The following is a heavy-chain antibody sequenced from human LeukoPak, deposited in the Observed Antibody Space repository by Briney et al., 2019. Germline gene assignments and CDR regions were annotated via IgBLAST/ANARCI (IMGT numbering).Heavy chain of an antibody. D-gene: IGHD3-16*01. CDR1: GCTFTSHW. J-gene: IGHJ4*02. CDR3: ARDMNPTVFDF. V-gene: IGHV3-74*01. Sequence: GGSLRLSCAASGCTFTSHWMHWVRQTPGKGLVWVSGIKNDGNDTAYADSVKGRFTISRDNAKNTLYLQMDSLRAEDTAVYYCARDMNPTVFDFSGQGTLVTVSS. CDR2: IKNDGNDT.